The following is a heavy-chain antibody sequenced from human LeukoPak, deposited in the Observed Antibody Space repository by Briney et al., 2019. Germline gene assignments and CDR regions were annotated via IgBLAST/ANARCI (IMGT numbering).Heavy chain of an antibody. CDR3: ARGHDLCSSTSCFSGRTNWFDP. CDR2: INHSGST. J-gene: IGHJ5*02. D-gene: IGHD2-2*01. CDR1: GESFSGYY. V-gene: IGHV4-34*01. Sequence: SETLSLTCAVYGESFSGYYWSWIRQPPGKGLEWIGEINHSGSTNYNPSLKSRVTISVDTSKNQFSLKLSSVTAADTAVYYCARGHDLCSSTSCFSGRTNWFDPWGQGTLVTVSS.